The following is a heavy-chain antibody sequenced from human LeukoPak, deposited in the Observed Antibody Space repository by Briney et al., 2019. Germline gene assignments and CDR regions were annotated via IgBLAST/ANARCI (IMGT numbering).Heavy chain of an antibody. CDR2: ISGSGGSA. V-gene: IGHV3-23*01. D-gene: IGHD1-7*01. J-gene: IGHJ4*02. CDR1: GFTFSSYA. CDR3: AKDMTRAELAITGTTPFDY. Sequence: PGGSLRLSCAASGFTFSSYAMSWVRQAPGKGLEWVSTISGSGGSAYYADSVKGRFIISRDNSKNTLYLQMNSLRAEDTALYYCAKDMTRAELAITGTTPFDYWGQGTLVTVSS.